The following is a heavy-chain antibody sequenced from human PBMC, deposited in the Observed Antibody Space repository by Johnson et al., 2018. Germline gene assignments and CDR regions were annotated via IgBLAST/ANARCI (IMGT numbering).Heavy chain of an antibody. Sequence: VQLVQSGGGLVKPGGSLRLSCAASGFTFSSYSMTWVRQAPGKGLEWVSSISSSSTFIYYADPVKGRFTISRDNAQNSLYLQMNSLRPEDTAVYYSARDLLSGEGEALDIWGQGTMVTVSS. CDR2: ISSSSTFI. J-gene: IGHJ3*02. D-gene: IGHD7-27*01. CDR3: ARDLLSGEGEALDI. V-gene: IGHV3-21*01. CDR1: GFTFSSYS.